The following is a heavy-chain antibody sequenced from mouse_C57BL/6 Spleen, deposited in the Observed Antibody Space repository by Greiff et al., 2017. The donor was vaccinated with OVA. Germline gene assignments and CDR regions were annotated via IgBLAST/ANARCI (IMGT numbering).Heavy chain of an antibody. D-gene: IGHD1-1*01. V-gene: IGHV1-81*01. CDR3: ARGTTVVANGY. J-gene: IGHJ2*01. CDR2: IYPRSGNT. Sequence: VQVVESGAELARPGASVKLSCKASGYTFTSYGISWVKQRTGQGLEWIGEIYPRSGNTYYNEKFKGKATLTADKSSSTAYMELRSLTSEDSAVYFCARGTTVVANGYWGQGTTLTVSS. CDR1: GYTFTSYG.